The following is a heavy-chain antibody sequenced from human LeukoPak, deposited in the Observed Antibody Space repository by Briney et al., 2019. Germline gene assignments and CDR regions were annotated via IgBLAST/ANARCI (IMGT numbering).Heavy chain of an antibody. Sequence: GGSLRLSCAASGFTFSKAWMIWVRQAPGKGLEWVARIKTRPEGETTDYATPVKGRFTISRDDSKNTLFLQMNSLKTEDTALYYCTSSGSRWDYFDYWCQGTLATVSS. CDR2: IKTRPEGETT. CDR1: GFTFSKAW. J-gene: IGHJ4*02. CDR3: TSSGSRWDYFDY. D-gene: IGHD4-23*01. V-gene: IGHV3-15*05.